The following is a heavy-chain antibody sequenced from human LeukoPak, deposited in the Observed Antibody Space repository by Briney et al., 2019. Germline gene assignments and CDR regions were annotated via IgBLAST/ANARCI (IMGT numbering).Heavy chain of an antibody. CDR2: IIPIYGTE. Sequence: SVKVPCKASGGTFSNYAINWVRQAPGQGLEWMGGIIPIYGTENYAQMFQGRLTITADGSTSTAYLELYSLRSDDTAVYYCAREWADAFDIWGQGTMVIVSS. D-gene: IGHD1-26*01. J-gene: IGHJ3*02. CDR1: GGTFSNYA. V-gene: IGHV1-69*13. CDR3: AREWADAFDI.